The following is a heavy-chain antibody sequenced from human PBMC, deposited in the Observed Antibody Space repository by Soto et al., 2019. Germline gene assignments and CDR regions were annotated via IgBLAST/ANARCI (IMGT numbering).Heavy chain of an antibody. CDR3: AKDSMNIGGSTFAVPFGAPQT. Sequence: GGSLRLSCAASGFTFNRYGIHWVRQPPGKGLEWVAFISYSGTTKYYTDSVKGRFTIARDNSKNTVSLQMTSLSANDTALYYCAKDSMNIGGSTFAVPFGAPQTWGQGTLVTVAS. CDR1: GFTFNRYG. CDR2: ISYSGTTK. J-gene: IGHJ5*02. D-gene: IGHD3-3*01. V-gene: IGHV3-30*18.